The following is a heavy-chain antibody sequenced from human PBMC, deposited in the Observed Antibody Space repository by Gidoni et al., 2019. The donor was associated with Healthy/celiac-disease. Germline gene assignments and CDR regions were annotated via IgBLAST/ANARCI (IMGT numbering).Heavy chain of an antibody. J-gene: IGHJ6*02. CDR2: ISSSSSYI. CDR3: ARDRSSSWYLWPKGGYYYYGMDV. CDR1: GFTFSSYS. D-gene: IGHD6-13*01. V-gene: IGHV3-21*01. Sequence: EVQLVESGGGLVTPGGSLRLSCAASGFTFSSYSMNWFRQAPGKGLEWVSSISSSSSYIYYADSVKGRFTISRDNAKNSLYLQMNSLRAEDTAVYYCARDRSSSWYLWPKGGYYYYGMDVWGQGTTVTVSS.